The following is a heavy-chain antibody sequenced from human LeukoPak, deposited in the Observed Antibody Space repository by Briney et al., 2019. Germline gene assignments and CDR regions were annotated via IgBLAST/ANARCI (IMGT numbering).Heavy chain of an antibody. Sequence: SETLSLTCTVSGGSISSYYWSWIRQPPGKGLEWIGYIYYSGSTNYNPSLKSRVTISVDTSKNQFSLKLSSVTAADTAVYYCARERVRGVHDAFEIWGQGTMVTVSS. CDR3: ARERVRGVHDAFEI. CDR2: IYYSGST. V-gene: IGHV4-59*01. D-gene: IGHD3-10*01. J-gene: IGHJ3*02. CDR1: GGSISSYY.